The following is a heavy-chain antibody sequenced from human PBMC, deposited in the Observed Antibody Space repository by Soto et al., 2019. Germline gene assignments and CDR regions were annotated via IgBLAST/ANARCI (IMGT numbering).Heavy chain of an antibody. CDR2: IYYSGST. CDR1: GGSISNYY. J-gene: IGHJ4*02. CDR3: ARGVLPAPAPFAY. Sequence: PSETLSLTCIVSGGSISNYYWSWIRQPPGKGLEWIGYIYYSGSTNYNPSLQSRVTISVDTSKNQFSLKLSSVTAADTAVYYCARGVLPAPAPFAYWGQGTLVTVSS. V-gene: IGHV4-59*01. D-gene: IGHD2-2*01.